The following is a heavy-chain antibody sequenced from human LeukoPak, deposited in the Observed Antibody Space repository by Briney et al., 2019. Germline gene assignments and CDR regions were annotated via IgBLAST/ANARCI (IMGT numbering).Heavy chain of an antibody. V-gene: IGHV3-7*03. CDR3: ARDRSERAFDI. CDR1: GFTFRSYW. CDR2: IKQDGSEK. D-gene: IGHD3-3*01. Sequence: GGSLRLSCAASGFTFRSYWMSWVRQAPGKGLEWVANIKQDGSEKYYVDSVKGRFTIPRDNAKNSLYLQMNSLRAEDTAVYYCARDRSERAFDIWGQGTMVTVSS. J-gene: IGHJ3*02.